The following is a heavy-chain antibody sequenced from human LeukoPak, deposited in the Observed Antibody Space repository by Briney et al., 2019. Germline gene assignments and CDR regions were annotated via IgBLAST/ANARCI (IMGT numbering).Heavy chain of an antibody. V-gene: IGHV3-23*01. CDR3: AKDGYSSSRDY. Sequence: GGSLRLSCSASGFTFSSYAMIWLPHAPGKGLEGISAISRSVASTYYADSVKGRFTISRYTSKNTLYLHMNSLTAEDTSVYYCAKDGYSSSRDYWGHGTLVTVSS. D-gene: IGHD6-13*01. J-gene: IGHJ4*01. CDR2: ISRSVAST. CDR1: GFTFSSYA.